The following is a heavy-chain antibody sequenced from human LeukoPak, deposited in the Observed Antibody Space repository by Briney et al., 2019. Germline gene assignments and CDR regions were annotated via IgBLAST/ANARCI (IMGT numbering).Heavy chain of an antibody. Sequence: ASVKVSCKASGYTFTSYYMHWVRQAPGQGLEWMGIINPSGGSTSYAQKFQGRVTMTRDTSTSTVYMELSSLRSKDTAVYYCARADYGSGSQSYSYYYMDVWGKGTPVTVSS. V-gene: IGHV1-46*01. CDR2: INPSGGST. CDR1: GYTFTSYY. CDR3: ARADYGSGSQSYSYYYMDV. J-gene: IGHJ6*03. D-gene: IGHD3-10*01.